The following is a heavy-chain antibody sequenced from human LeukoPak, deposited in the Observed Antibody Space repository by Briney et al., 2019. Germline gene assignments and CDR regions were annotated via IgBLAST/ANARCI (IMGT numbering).Heavy chain of an antibody. Sequence: GASVKVSCKASGYTFTNYGVSWVRQAPGQGLEWMGWISAYNGNTNYAQKLQGRVTMTTDTSTSTVYMELRSLRSDDTAVYYCARRTLNYYYYYMDVWGKGTTVTVSS. CDR3: ARRTLNYYYYYMDV. V-gene: IGHV1-18*01. CDR1: GYTFTNYG. J-gene: IGHJ6*03. CDR2: ISAYNGNT.